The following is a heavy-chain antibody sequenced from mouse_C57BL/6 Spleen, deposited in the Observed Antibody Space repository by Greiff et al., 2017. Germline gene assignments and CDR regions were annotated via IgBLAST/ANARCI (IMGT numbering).Heavy chain of an antibody. D-gene: IGHD1-1*02. CDR3: ARAGPYGSGDY. V-gene: IGHV1-85*01. CDR1: GYTFTSYD. Sequence: QVHVKQSGPELVKPGASVKLSCKASGYTFTSYDINWVKQWPGQGLEWIGWIYPRVGSTKYNEKFKGKATLTVDTSSSTAYMELHSLTSEDSAVYFCARAGPYGSGDYWGQGTTLTVSS. J-gene: IGHJ2*01. CDR2: IYPRVGST.